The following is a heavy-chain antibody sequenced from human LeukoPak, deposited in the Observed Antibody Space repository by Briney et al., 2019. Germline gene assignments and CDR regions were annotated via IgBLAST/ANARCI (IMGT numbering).Heavy chain of an antibody. V-gene: IGHV3-30-3*01. CDR1: GFTFSSYA. CDR3: ARDRPHFDY. D-gene: IGHD6-6*01. J-gene: IGHJ4*02. CDR2: ISYDGSNK. Sequence: PGRSLRLSCAASGFTFSSYAMHWVRQAPGKGLEWVAVISYDGSNKYYADSVKGRFTISRDNSKNTLYLQMNSLRAEDTAVYYCARDRPHFDYWGQGTLVTASS.